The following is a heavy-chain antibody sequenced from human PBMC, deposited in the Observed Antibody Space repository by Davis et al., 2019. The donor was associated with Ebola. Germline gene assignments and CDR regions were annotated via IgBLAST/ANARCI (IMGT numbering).Heavy chain of an antibody. J-gene: IGHJ4*02. D-gene: IGHD2-2*02. CDR2: ISWNSGSI. CDR1: GFTFGDNA. Sequence: SLKISCAGSGFTFGDNAMHWVRQAPGKGLEWVSGISWNSGSIVYADSVKGRFTISRDNAKNSLYLQMNSLRGEDTALYYCAKGRTIPLALDFWGQGTLVTVSS. CDR3: AKGRTIPLALDF. V-gene: IGHV3-9*01.